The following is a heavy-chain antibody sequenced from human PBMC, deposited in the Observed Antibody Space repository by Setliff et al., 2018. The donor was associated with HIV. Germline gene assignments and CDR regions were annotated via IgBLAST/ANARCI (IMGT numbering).Heavy chain of an antibody. D-gene: IGHD6-13*01. Sequence: PSETLSLTCTVSGGSISSHYWSWIRQPPGKGLEWIGSVYYSGSTYYSPSLKSRVTISVDTSKNQFSLTLTSVTAADTAVYYCARQQHSSWYPMHAFDIWGQGTMVTVSS. V-gene: IGHV4-59*08. J-gene: IGHJ3*02. CDR2: VYYSGST. CDR3: ARQQHSSWYPMHAFDI. CDR1: GGSISSHY.